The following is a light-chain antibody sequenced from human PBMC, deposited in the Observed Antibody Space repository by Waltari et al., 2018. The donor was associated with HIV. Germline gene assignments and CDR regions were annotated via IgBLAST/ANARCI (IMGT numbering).Light chain of an antibody. J-gene: IGKJ4*01. Sequence: DIQMTQSPSTLSASVRDRVTITCRTSQSISSWLAWYQQKPGKAPKLLIYKASSLESGVPSRFSGSGSGTEFTLTISSLQPDDFATYYCQQYNFYPAFGGGTKVEIK. CDR2: KAS. V-gene: IGKV1-5*03. CDR1: QSISSW. CDR3: QQYNFYPA.